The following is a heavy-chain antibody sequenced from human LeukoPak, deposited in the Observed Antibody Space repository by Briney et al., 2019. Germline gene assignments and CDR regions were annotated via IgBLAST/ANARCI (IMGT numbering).Heavy chain of an antibody. V-gene: IGHV3-23*01. Sequence: GGSLRLSCAASTSTFSTYAMTWVRQASGKGLEWVSAISGSGGTTYYADSVKGRITISRDSSKNTLFLQMNSLRAEDTAVYYCAKDRAGTSGTRRGIDYWGQGTLVTVSS. D-gene: IGHD3-10*01. CDR1: TSTFSTYA. CDR3: AKDRAGTSGTRRGIDY. J-gene: IGHJ4*02. CDR2: ISGSGGTT.